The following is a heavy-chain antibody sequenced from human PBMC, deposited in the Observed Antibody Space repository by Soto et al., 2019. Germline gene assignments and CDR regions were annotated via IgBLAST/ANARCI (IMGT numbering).Heavy chain of an antibody. V-gene: IGHV4-59*01. CDR2: IYNSGGT. J-gene: IGHJ5*02. CDR3: ARDLRRLLFGELLTWFDP. D-gene: IGHD3-10*01. Sequence: PSETLSLTCTVSGANISSYYWSWIRKTPGKGLEWIGYIYNSGGTNYNPSLKSRVTVSVDTSRNQISLKLRSVTAADTAVYYCARDLRRLLFGELLTWFDPWGQGILVTVSS. CDR1: GANISSYY.